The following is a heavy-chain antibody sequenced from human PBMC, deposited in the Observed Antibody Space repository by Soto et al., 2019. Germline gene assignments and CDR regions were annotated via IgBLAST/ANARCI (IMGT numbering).Heavy chain of an antibody. J-gene: IGHJ6*02. CDR1: GGSISSGGYY. CDR2: IYYSGST. V-gene: IGHV4-31*03. Sequence: QVQLQESGPGLVKPSQTLSLTCTVSGGSISSGGYYWSWIRQHPGKGLEWIGYIYYSGSTYYNPSLKSRVTISVDTSKNQFSLKLSSVTAADTAVYYCARGFKYYYDSSGYITTYYYYGMDVWGQGTTVTVSS. D-gene: IGHD3-22*01. CDR3: ARGFKYYYDSSGYITTYYYYGMDV.